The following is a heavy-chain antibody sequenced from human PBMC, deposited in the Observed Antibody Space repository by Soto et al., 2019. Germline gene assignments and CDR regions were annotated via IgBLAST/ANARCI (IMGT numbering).Heavy chain of an antibody. CDR1: GYSFTGYY. CDR2: INPDSGAT. D-gene: IGHD2-8*02. Sequence: HEHLVQSGAEVKRPGASLKVSCKASGYSFTGYYIHWVRQAPGQGLEWMGWINPDSGATNYARNFQGRVTLTSDTSISTAYMDLTSLTSDDTAVYYCARGDYGTGGYPFPYFDYWGQGTLVIVSS. J-gene: IGHJ4*02. V-gene: IGHV1-2*02. CDR3: ARGDYGTGGYPFPYFDY.